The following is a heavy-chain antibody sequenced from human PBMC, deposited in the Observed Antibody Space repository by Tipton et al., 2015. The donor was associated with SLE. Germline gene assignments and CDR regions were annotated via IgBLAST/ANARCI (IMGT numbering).Heavy chain of an antibody. J-gene: IGHJ5*02. D-gene: IGHD1-26*01. V-gene: IGHV4-34*01. Sequence: TLSLTCAVYGGSFSGYYWSWIRQPPGKGLGWIGEINHSGSTNYNPSLKSRVTISVDTSKNQFSLKLSSVTAADTAVYYCARGRGSYADHWGQGTLVTVSS. CDR3: ARGRGSYADH. CDR1: GGSFSGYY. CDR2: INHSGST.